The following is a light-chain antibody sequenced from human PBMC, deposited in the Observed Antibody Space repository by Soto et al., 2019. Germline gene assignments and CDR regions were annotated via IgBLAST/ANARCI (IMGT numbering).Light chain of an antibody. J-gene: IGLJ3*02. V-gene: IGLV2-14*01. Sequence: QSVLPQPASVSVSPGHSITISCTGTSSDLGGYNYVSWYQQHPGKAPKHMIYDVRSRPSGVSNRFSGSKSGNTASLTISGLQAEDEADYYCSSYTSNSTRVFGGGTKLTVL. CDR3: SSYTSNSTRV. CDR1: SSDLGGYNY. CDR2: DVR.